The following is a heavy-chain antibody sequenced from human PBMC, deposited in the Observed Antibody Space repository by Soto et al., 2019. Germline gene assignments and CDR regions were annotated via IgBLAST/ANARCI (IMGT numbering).Heavy chain of an antibody. V-gene: IGHV3-30*18. CDR2: ISNDGRNT. CDR1: GFSFSAYG. D-gene: IGHD6-6*01. J-gene: IGHJ6*02. CDR3: AKVIRADSTSSNFYYYSAMDV. Sequence: QVQMVESGGGVVQPGRSLRLSCAASGFSFSAYGLHWVRQAPGKGLEWLAVISNDGRNTYYADSVKGRFTISRDNSKDTLFLQMNSLRGEDTAIYYCAKVIRADSTSSNFYYYSAMDVWGQGITVTVSS.